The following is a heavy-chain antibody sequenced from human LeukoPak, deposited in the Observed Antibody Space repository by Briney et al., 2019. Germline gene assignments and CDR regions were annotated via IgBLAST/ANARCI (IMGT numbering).Heavy chain of an antibody. V-gene: IGHV6-1*01. CDR3: ASGYAFDV. CDR1: GDSVSNNNGA. J-gene: IGHJ3*01. CDR2: TYYRSQWHN. Sequence: SQTLSLTCAISGDSVSNNNGARNWIRQSPSRGLEWLGRTYYRSQWHNDYARSVMSRISVDPDTSKSQFFLHLSSVTPDDTAVYYCASGYAFDVWGRGTMVTVSS.